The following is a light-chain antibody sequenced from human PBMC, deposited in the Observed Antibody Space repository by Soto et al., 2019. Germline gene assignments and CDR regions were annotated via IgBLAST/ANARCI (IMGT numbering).Light chain of an antibody. CDR2: GNN. J-gene: IGLJ2*01. Sequence: QSVLTQPSSVSGGPGQRVTISCTGSSPNIGAGYEVHWYQQLPGTAPKLLIYGNNNRPSGVPDRFSGSKSGTSASLAITGLQAEDEADYYCAAWDGSLNVVLFGGGTKLTVL. CDR3: AAWDGSLNVVL. CDR1: SPNIGAGYE. V-gene: IGLV1-40*01.